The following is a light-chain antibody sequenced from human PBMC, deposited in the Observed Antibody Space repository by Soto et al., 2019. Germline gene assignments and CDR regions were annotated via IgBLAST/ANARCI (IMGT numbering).Light chain of an antibody. V-gene: IGLV1-40*01. Sequence: QSVLTQPPSVSGAPGQRVTISCTGSRSNIGAGYDVHWYQQLPGTAPKLLIYGNSNRPSGVPDRFSGSKSGTSASLAITGLQAEDEADDYCQSYDSSLSGFWVFGGGTKLTVL. J-gene: IGLJ3*02. CDR1: RSNIGAGYD. CDR2: GNS. CDR3: QSYDSSLSGFWV.